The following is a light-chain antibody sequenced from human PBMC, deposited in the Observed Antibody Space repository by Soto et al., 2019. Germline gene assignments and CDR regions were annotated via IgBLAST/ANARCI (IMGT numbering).Light chain of an antibody. J-gene: IGKJ4*01. Sequence: ILMTQSPSSLSAFAGDRVTITCRASQDIANFLAWYQQKPGKVPKLLIYAASTLQSGVPSRFSGSGSGTDFTLTISSLQPEDVATYYCQKCKVAPFTFGGGTKVEIK. CDR1: QDIANF. CDR2: AAS. CDR3: QKCKVAPFT. V-gene: IGKV1-27*01.